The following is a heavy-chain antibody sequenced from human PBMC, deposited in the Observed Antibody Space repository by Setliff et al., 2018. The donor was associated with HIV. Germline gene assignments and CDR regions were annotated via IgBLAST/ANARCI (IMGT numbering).Heavy chain of an antibody. CDR3: ARGPISGYYYSDF. J-gene: IGHJ4*02. CDR2: IDPSGAGA. Sequence: ASVKVSCKASGYTFTSYYIYWVRQAPGQGLEWMGVIDPSGAGAGYARKFQGRVTMTRDTSTTTVYMILNSLTSEDTAVYYCARGPISGYYYSDFWGQGTLVTVSS. V-gene: IGHV1-46*01. CDR1: GYTFTSYY. D-gene: IGHD3-22*01.